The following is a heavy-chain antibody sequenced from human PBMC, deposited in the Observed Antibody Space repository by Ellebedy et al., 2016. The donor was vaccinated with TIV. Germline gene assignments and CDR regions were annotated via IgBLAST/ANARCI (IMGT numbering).Heavy chain of an antibody. Sequence: PGGSLRLSCAASGFTFSNYAMSWVRQAPGKGLEWVSGTSGGGATTYYADSVKGRFTISRDNSQDTVHLQMNSLRAEDTAVYYCTKRGVGWAAFDIWGPGTMVAVSS. CDR3: TKRGVGWAAFDI. CDR2: TSGGGATT. CDR1: GFTFSNYA. V-gene: IGHV3-23*01. J-gene: IGHJ3*02. D-gene: IGHD6-19*01.